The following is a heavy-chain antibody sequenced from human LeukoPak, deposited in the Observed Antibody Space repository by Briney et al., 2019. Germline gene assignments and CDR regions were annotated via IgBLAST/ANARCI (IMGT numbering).Heavy chain of an antibody. D-gene: IGHD2-15*01. Sequence: GGSLRLSCAASGFTFNSYGMHWVRQAPGKGLEWVAGISYHGSNKYYADSVKGRFTISRDNSKNTLYLQMNGLRAEDTAVYYCARGETVAAAHYWMDVWSKGSTVSVYS. CDR2: ISYHGSNK. CDR1: GFTFNSYG. J-gene: IGHJ6*04. CDR3: ARGETVAAAHYWMDV. V-gene: IGHV3-30*03.